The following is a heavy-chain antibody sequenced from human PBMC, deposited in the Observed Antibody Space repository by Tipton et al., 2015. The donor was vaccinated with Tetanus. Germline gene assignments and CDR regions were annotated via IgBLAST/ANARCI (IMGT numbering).Heavy chain of an antibody. CDR3: ARDRGDYIYYGMDV. V-gene: IGHV1-2*02. D-gene: IGHD3-22*01. J-gene: IGHJ6*02. CDR1: GYTFTGYY. Sequence: QLVQSGAEVRKPGASVKVSCKASGYTFTGYYIYWVRQAPGQGLEWGGWIDPNSGGTVYAQKFQGRVTMTRDTSISTAYMELRSLRSDDTAVYYCARDRGDYIYYGMDVWGPGTTVTVS. CDR2: IDPNSGGT.